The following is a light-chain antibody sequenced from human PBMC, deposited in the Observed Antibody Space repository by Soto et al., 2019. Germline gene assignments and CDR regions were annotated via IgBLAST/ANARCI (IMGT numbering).Light chain of an antibody. J-gene: IGKJ1*01. V-gene: IGKV1-5*01. CDR3: QQYNSYSGM. CDR1: QTIGSW. CDR2: DAS. Sequence: DIRMTQSPSTLSASVGDRVAVTCRASQTIGSWLAWYQQKPGRAPKLLIFDASSLESGVPSRFSGNGSGTEFTLTIRGLQPDDFASYYCQQYNSYSGMFGQGTKVDIK.